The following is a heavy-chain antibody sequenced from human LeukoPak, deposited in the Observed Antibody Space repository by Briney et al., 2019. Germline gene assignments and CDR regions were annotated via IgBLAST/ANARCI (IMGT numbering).Heavy chain of an antibody. CDR1: GGSISSYY. CDR3: ARGGAQYYYDSNDRYYFDY. Sequence: SETLSLTCTVSGGSISSYYWGWIRQPPGKGLEWIGSIYYSGSTYYNPSLKSRVTISVDTSKNQFSLKLSSVTAADTAVYYCARGGAQYYYDSNDRYYFDYWGQGTLVTVSS. D-gene: IGHD3-22*01. V-gene: IGHV4-39*07. J-gene: IGHJ4*02. CDR2: IYYSGST.